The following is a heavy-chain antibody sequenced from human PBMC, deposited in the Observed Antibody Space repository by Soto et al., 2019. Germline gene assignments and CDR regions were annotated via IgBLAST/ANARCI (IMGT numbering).Heavy chain of an antibody. J-gene: IGHJ6*02. D-gene: IGHD2-2*01. V-gene: IGHV1-18*01. Sequence: QVQLVQSGGEVKKPGASVKVSCKASGYTFTSYGISWVRQAPGQGLEWMGWISAYNDNTNYAQKLQGRVTMTTDTPTSTAYMELRSLRSDDRAVYYCARDVRVDCSSTSCYNYYGMDVWGQGTAVTVSS. CDR2: ISAYNDNT. CDR1: GYTFTSYG. CDR3: ARDVRVDCSSTSCYNYYGMDV.